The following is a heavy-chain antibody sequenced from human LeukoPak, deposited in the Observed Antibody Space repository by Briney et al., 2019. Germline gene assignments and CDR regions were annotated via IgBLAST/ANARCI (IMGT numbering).Heavy chain of an antibody. CDR1: GYTFTSYD. V-gene: IGHV1-8*01. J-gene: IGHJ4*02. D-gene: IGHD5-24*01. Sequence: ASVKVSCKASGYTFTSYDINWVRQATGQGREWMGWMNPNSGNTGYAQKFQGRVTMTRNTSISTAYMELSSLRSEDTAVYYCARGRWLQLEDLDDDYWGQGTLVTVSS. CDR2: MNPNSGNT. CDR3: ARGRWLQLEDLDDDY.